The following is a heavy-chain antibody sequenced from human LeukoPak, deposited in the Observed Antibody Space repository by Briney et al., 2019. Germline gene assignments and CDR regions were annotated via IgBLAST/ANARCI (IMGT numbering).Heavy chain of an antibody. CDR3: ARHRSGCCSFDY. CDR2: IYYSGST. D-gene: IGHD6-19*01. J-gene: IGHJ4*02. V-gene: IGHV4-39*01. Sequence: SETLSLTCTVSGGSISSSSYYWGWIRQPPGKGLEWIGSIYYSGSTYYNPSLKSRVTISVDTSKNQFSLTLSSVTAADTAVYYCARHRSGCCSFDYWGQGTLVTVSS. CDR1: GGSISSSSYY.